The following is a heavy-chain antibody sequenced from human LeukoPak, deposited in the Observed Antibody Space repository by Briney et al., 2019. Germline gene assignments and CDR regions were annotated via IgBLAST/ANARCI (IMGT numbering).Heavy chain of an antibody. CDR3: ARGQWLAFDY. V-gene: IGHV3-48*03. J-gene: IGHJ4*02. Sequence: GGSLRLSCAASGFTFSSYEMNWVRQAPGKGLEWVSYISSSGSTIYYADSVKGRFTISRDNAENSLYLQMNSLRDEDTAVYYCARGQWLAFDYWGQGTLVTVSS. D-gene: IGHD6-19*01. CDR2: ISSSGSTI. CDR1: GFTFSSYE.